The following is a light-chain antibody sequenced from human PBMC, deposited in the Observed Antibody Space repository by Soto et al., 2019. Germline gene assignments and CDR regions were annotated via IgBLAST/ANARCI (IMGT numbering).Light chain of an antibody. CDR2: SNN. Sequence: QSALTQPPSASGTPGQRVTISCSGSSSNIGSNTVSWYQQLPGTAPKLLIYSNNQRPSGVPDRFSGSKSGTSASLAISGLQSEDEADYYCAAWDDSLSGFYVFGTGTKVTV. V-gene: IGLV1-44*01. CDR1: SSNIGSNT. J-gene: IGLJ1*01. CDR3: AAWDDSLSGFYV.